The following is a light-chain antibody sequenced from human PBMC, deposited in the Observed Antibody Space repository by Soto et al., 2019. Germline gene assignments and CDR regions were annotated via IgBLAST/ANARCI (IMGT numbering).Light chain of an antibody. CDR1: QSVSSY. Sequence: EIVLTQSPATLSLSPGERATLSCRASQSVSSYLAWYQQKPGHAPRLLFYDVPNRATGIPARFSGSGSGTDCTLTISGLEPEDFAVYYCQQRSNWPLTFGGGTKVEMK. CDR2: DVP. V-gene: IGKV3-11*01. CDR3: QQRSNWPLT. J-gene: IGKJ4*01.